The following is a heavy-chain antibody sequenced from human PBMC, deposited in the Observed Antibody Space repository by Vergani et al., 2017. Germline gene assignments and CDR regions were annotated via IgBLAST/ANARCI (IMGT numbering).Heavy chain of an antibody. Sequence: QVQLQESGPGLVKTSETLSLTCTVSGGSISSYYWSWIRQPPGKGLEWIGYIYYSGSTNYNPSLKSRVTISVDTSKNQFSLKLSSVTAADTAVYYCARERIAAAVNWFDPWGQGTLVTVSS. D-gene: IGHD6-13*01. CDR1: GGSISSYY. J-gene: IGHJ5*02. V-gene: IGHV4-59*01. CDR2: IYYSGST. CDR3: ARERIAAAVNWFDP.